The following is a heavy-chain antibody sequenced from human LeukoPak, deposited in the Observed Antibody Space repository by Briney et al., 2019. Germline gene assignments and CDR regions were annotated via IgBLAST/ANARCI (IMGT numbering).Heavy chain of an antibody. D-gene: IGHD3-10*02. J-gene: IGHJ6*04. V-gene: IGHV3-23*01. Sequence: GGSLRLSCAASGFTFSSYSMNWVRQAPGKGLEWVSGISSSGGSTVYADSVKGRFTISRDNFRNTVFLQMNSLRAEDTAVYYCAELGITMIGGVWGKGTTVTISS. CDR1: GFTFSSYS. CDR2: ISSSGGST. CDR3: AELGITMIGGV.